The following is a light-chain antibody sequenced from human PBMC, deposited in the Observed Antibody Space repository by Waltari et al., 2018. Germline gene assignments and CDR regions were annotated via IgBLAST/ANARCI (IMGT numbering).Light chain of an antibody. V-gene: IGKV1-33*01. Sequence: DIQMTQSPSSLSAAVGDRVTITCQTTQDVTTSLSWFQQKPGKAPQLLIYDASTLQSGVPSRFSGSGSGTSFSFTITSLQPEDSATYYCQHYHTLPCTFGRGTKLQIK. CDR1: QDVTTS. CDR2: DAS. J-gene: IGKJ2*02. CDR3: QHYHTLPCT.